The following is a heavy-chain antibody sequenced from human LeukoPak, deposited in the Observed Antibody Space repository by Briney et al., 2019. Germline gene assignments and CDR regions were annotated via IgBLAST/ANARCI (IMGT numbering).Heavy chain of an antibody. Sequence: PSETLSLTRTVSGGSISSYYWSWIRQPPGKGLEWIGYIYYSGSTNYNPSLKSRVTISVDTSKNQFSLKLSSVTAADTAVYYCARFWDDAFDIWGQGTMVTVSS. J-gene: IGHJ3*02. CDR1: GGSISSYY. CDR2: IYYSGST. CDR3: ARFWDDAFDI. V-gene: IGHV4-59*01. D-gene: IGHD1-26*01.